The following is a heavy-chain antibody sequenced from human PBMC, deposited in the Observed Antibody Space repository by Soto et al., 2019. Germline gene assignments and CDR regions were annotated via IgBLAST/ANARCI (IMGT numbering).Heavy chain of an antibody. J-gene: IGHJ2*01. Sequence: QVQLQESGPGLVKPSQTLSLTCTVSGGSISSGGYYWSWIRQHPGKGLEWIGYIYYSGSTYYKPSLKRRVTISVDTSKNQFPLKLSSVTAADTAVYYCARTHIVVVTATLSDWYFDLWGRGTLVTVSS. CDR1: GGSISSGGYY. V-gene: IGHV4-31*03. CDR2: IYYSGST. D-gene: IGHD2-21*02. CDR3: ARTHIVVVTATLSDWYFDL.